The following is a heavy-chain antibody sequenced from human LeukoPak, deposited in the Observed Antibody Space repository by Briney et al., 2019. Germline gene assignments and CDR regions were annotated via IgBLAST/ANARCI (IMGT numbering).Heavy chain of an antibody. D-gene: IGHD6-13*01. CDR1: GYTFTSYG. CDR3: ARAGEQLVISFCDY. V-gene: IGHV1-46*01. Sequence: ASVKVSCKASGYTFTSYGISWVRQAPGQGLEWMGIINPSGGSTSYAQEFQGRVTMTRDTSTSTVYMELSSLRSEDTAVYYCARAGEQLVISFCDYWGQGTLVTVSS. CDR2: INPSGGST. J-gene: IGHJ4*02.